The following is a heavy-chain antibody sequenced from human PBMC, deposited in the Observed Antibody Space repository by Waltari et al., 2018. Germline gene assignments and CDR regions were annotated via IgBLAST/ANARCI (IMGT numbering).Heavy chain of an antibody. J-gene: IGHJ4*02. CDR1: GFTVPPTH. CDR2: IYPAGST. D-gene: IGHD5-18*01. Sequence: DVQLVESGGALVPPGGSLRPSCAASGFTVPPTHMSWVRQAPGKGLEWVSIIYPAGSTFDADSVVGRFTISRDISQNTLHLQMRNLRPEDTAIYYCATARDEDTAMVFFDHWGQGTQVSVSS. CDR3: ATARDEDTAMVFFDH. V-gene: IGHV3-66*02.